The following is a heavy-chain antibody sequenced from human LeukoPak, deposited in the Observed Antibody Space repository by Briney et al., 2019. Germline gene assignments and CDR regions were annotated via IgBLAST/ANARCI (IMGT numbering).Heavy chain of an antibody. CDR3: ARYGLDPHYYYYYMDV. Sequence: PSETLSLTCTVSGGSISSYYWSWIRQPPGKGLEWIGYIYYSGSTNYNPSLKSRVTISVDTSKNQFSLKLSSVTAADTAVYYCARYGLDPHYYYYYMDVWGKGTTVTVSS. V-gene: IGHV4-59*01. CDR2: IYYSGST. CDR1: GGSISSYY. D-gene: IGHD4-17*01. J-gene: IGHJ6*03.